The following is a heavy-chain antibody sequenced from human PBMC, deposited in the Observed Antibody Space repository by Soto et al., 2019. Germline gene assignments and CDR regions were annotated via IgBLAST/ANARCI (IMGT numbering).Heavy chain of an antibody. V-gene: IGHV3-33*01. CDR1: GFTFSSYG. CDR3: ARDHQTHNYGLDV. CDR2: IWYDGSNK. J-gene: IGHJ6*02. Sequence: QVQLVESGGGVVQPGRSLRLSCAASGFTFSSYGMHWVRQAPGKGLEWMTVIWYDGSNKYYADSVKGRFTISRDNSNNALYLQMSSLRAEDTAVYYCARDHQTHNYGLDVWGQGTTVTVSS.